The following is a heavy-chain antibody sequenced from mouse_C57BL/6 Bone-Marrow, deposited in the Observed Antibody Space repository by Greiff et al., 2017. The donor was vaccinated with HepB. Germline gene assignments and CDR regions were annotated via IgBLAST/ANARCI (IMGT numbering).Heavy chain of an antibody. V-gene: IGHV5-9-1*02. D-gene: IGHD1-1*01. CDR3: TREGYYYGSSLDY. CDR1: GFTFSSYA. Sequence: EVKLVESGEGLVKPGGSLKLSCAASGFTFSSYAMSWVRQTPEKRLEWVAYISSGGDYIYYADTVKGRFTISRDNARNTLYLQMSSLKSEDAAMYYCTREGYYYGSSLDYWGQGTTLTVSS. J-gene: IGHJ2*01. CDR2: ISSGGDYI.